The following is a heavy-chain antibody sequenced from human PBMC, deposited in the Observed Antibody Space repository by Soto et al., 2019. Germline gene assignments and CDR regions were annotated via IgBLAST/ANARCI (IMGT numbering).Heavy chain of an antibody. J-gene: IGHJ4*02. CDR3: ARGQPYNWNYVE. D-gene: IGHD1-7*01. V-gene: IGHV1-8*01. Sequence: ASVKVSCKASGYTFTSYDINWVRQATGQGLEWMGWMNPNSGNTGYAQKFQGRVTMTRNTSISTAYMELSSLRSEDTAVYYCARGQPYNWNYVEWGQGTLVTVSS. CDR1: GYTFTSYD. CDR2: MNPNSGNT.